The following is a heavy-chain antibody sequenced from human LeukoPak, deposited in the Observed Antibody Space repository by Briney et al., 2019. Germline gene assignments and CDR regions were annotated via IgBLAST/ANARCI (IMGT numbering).Heavy chain of an antibody. CDR3: ASDYYDSSGYYAFDY. Sequence: ASVTVSCTASGYTFTSYAMHWVRPAPGQRLEWMGWINAGNGNTKYSQKFQGRVTITRDTSASTAYMELSSLRSEDTAVYYCASDYYDSSGYYAFDYWGQGTLVTVSS. CDR1: GYTFTSYA. CDR2: INAGNGNT. D-gene: IGHD3-22*01. J-gene: IGHJ4*02. V-gene: IGHV1-3*01.